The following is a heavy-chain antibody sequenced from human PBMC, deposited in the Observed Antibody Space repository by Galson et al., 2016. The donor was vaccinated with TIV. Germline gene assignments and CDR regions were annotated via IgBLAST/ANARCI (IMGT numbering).Heavy chain of an antibody. V-gene: IGHV1-69*05. CDR2: IISIFKIA. J-gene: IGHJ4*01. CDR3: LRGQGGNYQRYYFDQ. Sequence: QSGAEVKKPGASVKVSCKASGDIFSSYSVNWVRQAPGQGPECIGGIISIFKIANYAQNFQGRVSITMDEAKGTGYVELTSLKSEDTAVYYCLRGQGGNYQRYYFDQWGPGTPVTVSS. D-gene: IGHD1-7*01. CDR1: GDIFSSYS.